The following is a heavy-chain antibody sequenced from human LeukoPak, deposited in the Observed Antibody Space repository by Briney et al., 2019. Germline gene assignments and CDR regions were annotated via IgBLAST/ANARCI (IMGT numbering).Heavy chain of an antibody. V-gene: IGHV3-7*04. J-gene: IGHJ6*02. CDR3: ARAPERLRYFDWTYYYYGMDV. CDR2: IKQDGSEK. Sequence: PGGSLRLSCAAFGFTFSSYWMSWVRQAPGKGLEWVANIKQDGSEKYYVDSVKGRFTISRDNAKNSLYLQMNSLRAEDTAVYYCARAPERLRYFDWTYYYYGMDVWGQGTTVTVSS. CDR1: GFTFSSYW. D-gene: IGHD3-9*01.